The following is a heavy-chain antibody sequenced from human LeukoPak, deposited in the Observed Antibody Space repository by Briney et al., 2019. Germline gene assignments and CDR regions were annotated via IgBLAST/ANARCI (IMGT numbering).Heavy chain of an antibody. D-gene: IGHD2-2*01. Sequence: ASVKVSCKASGYTFTSYDINWVRQATGQGLEWMGWMNPNSGNTGYAQKFQGRVTMTRNTSISTAYMELSSLRSEDTAVYYCARTRPRSSSTSTNWFDPWGQGTLSPSPQ. CDR3: ARTRPRSSSTSTNWFDP. CDR1: GYTFTSYD. V-gene: IGHV1-8*01. J-gene: IGHJ5*02. CDR2: MNPNSGNT.